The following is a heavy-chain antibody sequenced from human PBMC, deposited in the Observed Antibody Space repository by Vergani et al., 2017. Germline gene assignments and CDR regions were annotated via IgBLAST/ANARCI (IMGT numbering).Heavy chain of an antibody. CDR1: GYTFTGYY. Sequence: QVQLVQSGAEVKKPGASVKVSCKASGYTFTGYYMHWVRQAPGQGLEWMGWISAYNGNTNYAQKLQGRVTMTTDTSTSTAYMELRSLRSDDTAVYYCARTPRRGYSYGPSGYWGQGTLVTVSS. CDR3: ARTPRRGYSYGPSGY. J-gene: IGHJ4*02. D-gene: IGHD5-18*01. CDR2: ISAYNGNT. V-gene: IGHV1-18*04.